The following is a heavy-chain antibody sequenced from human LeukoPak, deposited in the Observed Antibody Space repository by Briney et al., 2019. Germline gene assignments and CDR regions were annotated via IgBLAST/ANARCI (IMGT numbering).Heavy chain of an antibody. Sequence: PGGSLRLSCEASGFSFSNYWMSWVRQAPGKGLEWVANIKQDGSEIYYVDSVRGRFTISRDNAKNSLYLQMNSLRAEDTAVYYCARDYPRWELLRYMDVWGKGTTVTVSS. CDR1: GFSFSNYW. V-gene: IGHV3-7*01. D-gene: IGHD1-26*01. CDR3: ARDYPRWELLRYMDV. J-gene: IGHJ6*03. CDR2: IKQDGSEI.